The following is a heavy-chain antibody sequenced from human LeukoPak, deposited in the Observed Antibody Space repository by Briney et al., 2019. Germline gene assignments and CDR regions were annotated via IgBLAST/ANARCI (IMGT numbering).Heavy chain of an antibody. Sequence: SVKVSCRASGGTFSSYAISWVRQAPGQGLEWMGGIIPIFGTANYAQKFQGRVTITADESTSTAYMELSSLRSEDTAVYYCARDPTYGDYAFDIWGQGTMVTVSS. CDR1: GGTFSSYA. V-gene: IGHV1-69*13. J-gene: IGHJ3*02. CDR2: IIPIFGTA. D-gene: IGHD4-17*01. CDR3: ARDPTYGDYAFDI.